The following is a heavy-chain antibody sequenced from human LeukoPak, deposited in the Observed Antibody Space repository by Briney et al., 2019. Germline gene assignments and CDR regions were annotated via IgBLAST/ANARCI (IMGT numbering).Heavy chain of an antibody. CDR3: ARGTYGSAWYVDY. Sequence: PSETLSLTRTVSGGSISSYYWSWIRQPPGKGLEWIGYIYYSGTTNYNPSLESRVTISLDTSKNQFSLKLSSVTAADTAVYYCARGTYGSAWYVDYWGQGTLVTVSS. CDR2: IYYSGTT. CDR1: GGSISSYY. D-gene: IGHD6-19*01. V-gene: IGHV4-59*01. J-gene: IGHJ4*02.